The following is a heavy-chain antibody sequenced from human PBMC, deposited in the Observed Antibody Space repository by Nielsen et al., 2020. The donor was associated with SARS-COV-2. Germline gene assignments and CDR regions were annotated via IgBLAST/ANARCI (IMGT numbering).Heavy chain of an antibody. J-gene: IGHJ2*01. CDR3: ARTYSSGWSYFDL. V-gene: IGHV3-11*04. D-gene: IGHD6-19*01. Sequence: GESLKISCAASGFTFSDYYMSWIRQAPGKGLEWVSYISSSGSTIYYADSVKGRFTISRDNAKNSLYLQMNSLRAEDTAVYYCARTYSSGWSYFDLWGRGTLVTVSS. CDR1: GFTFSDYY. CDR2: ISSSGSTI.